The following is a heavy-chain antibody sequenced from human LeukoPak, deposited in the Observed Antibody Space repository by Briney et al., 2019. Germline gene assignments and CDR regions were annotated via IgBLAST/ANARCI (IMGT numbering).Heavy chain of an antibody. Sequence: PSETPSLTCTVSGGSISSYYWSWIRQPPGKGLAWIGYIYYSGNTDYNPSLKSRVTISVDTSRNQFSLKLSSVTAADTAVYYCARLSHSNYGYFEYWGQGTLVTVSS. D-gene: IGHD4-11*01. CDR1: GGSISSYY. V-gene: IGHV4-59*08. J-gene: IGHJ4*02. CDR3: ARLSHSNYGYFEY. CDR2: IYYSGNT.